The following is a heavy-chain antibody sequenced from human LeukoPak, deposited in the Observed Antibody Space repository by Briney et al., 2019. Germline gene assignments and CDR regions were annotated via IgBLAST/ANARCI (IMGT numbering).Heavy chain of an antibody. CDR1: GGSISSGGYS. CDR3: ARAQPKGGWFDP. V-gene: IGHV4-30-2*01. D-gene: IGHD2-2*01. Sequence: SQTLSLTCAVSGGSISSGGYSWSWIRQPPGKGLEWIGYIYHSGSTYYNPSLKGRVTISVDRSKNQFSLKLSSVTAADTAVYYCARAQPKGGWFDPWGQGTLVTVSS. CDR2: IYHSGST. J-gene: IGHJ5*02.